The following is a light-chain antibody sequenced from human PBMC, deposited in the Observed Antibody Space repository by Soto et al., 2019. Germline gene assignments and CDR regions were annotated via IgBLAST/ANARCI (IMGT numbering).Light chain of an antibody. V-gene: IGKV1-5*01. CDR3: QQYTNTNNPWM. CDR1: QTISTW. Sequence: DIQVTQSPPTLSASVGDRVTITCPALQTISTWMAWYQQKPGKAPKLLVYDASTLQSGVASRFSGSGSGTEFTLIISGLQPDDSATYYCQQYTNTNNPWMFGQGTKVDIK. CDR2: DAS. J-gene: IGKJ1*01.